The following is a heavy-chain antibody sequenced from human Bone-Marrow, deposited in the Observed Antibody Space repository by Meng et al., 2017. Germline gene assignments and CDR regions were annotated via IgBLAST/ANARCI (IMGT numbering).Heavy chain of an antibody. V-gene: IGHV1-8*02. Sequence: ASVKVSCKASGYTFTGYYMYWVRQAPGQGLEWMGWMNPNTGNTGYAQKFQGRVTMTRNTSISTAYMELRSLRSEDTAVYYCARELGMDAFDLWGQGTMVTVSS. J-gene: IGHJ3*01. D-gene: IGHD7-27*01. CDR1: GYTFTGYY. CDR2: MNPNTGNT. CDR3: ARELGMDAFDL.